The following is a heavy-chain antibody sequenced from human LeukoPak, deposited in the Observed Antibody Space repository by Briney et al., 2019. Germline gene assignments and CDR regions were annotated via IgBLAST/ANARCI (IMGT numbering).Heavy chain of an antibody. CDR1: EFTFSSYS. J-gene: IGHJ4*02. CDR2: INRGATYI. V-gene: IGHV3-21*01. CDR3: VRLRRNSDSSGYYYYYDY. D-gene: IGHD3-22*01. Sequence: MSGGSLRLSCTVSEFTFSSYSMNRVRQAPGKGLEWVASINRGATYIYYADSMKGRFTISRDDAKSSLYLQMNSLRAEDTAVYYCVRLRRNSDSSGYYYYYDYWGQGILVTVSS.